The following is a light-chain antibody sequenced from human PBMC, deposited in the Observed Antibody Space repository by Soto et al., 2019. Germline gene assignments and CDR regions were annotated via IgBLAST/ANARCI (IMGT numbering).Light chain of an antibody. CDR3: QQYNMYS. CDR2: AAS. J-gene: IGKJ1*01. CDR1: QGISSH. Sequence: DTPMTQPLSSLSASLGARVTITCRPSQGISSHLAWYQQRPGKAPKLLIYAASTLQGGVPSRFSGSGSGTEFTLTISSLQPDDFATYYFQQYNMYSFGQGTKVDI. V-gene: IGKV1-9*01.